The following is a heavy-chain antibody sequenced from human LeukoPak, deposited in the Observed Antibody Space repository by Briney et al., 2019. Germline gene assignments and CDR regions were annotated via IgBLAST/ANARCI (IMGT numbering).Heavy chain of an antibody. CDR2: ISAYNGNT. CDR3: ARAGPRIKLVVPAAIVFDP. J-gene: IGHJ5*02. CDR1: GYTFTSYG. D-gene: IGHD2-2*01. V-gene: IGHV1-18*01. Sequence: AASVKVSCKASGYTFTSYGISWVRQAPGQGLEWMGWISAYNGNTNYAQKLQGRVTMTTDTSTSTAYMELRSLRSDDTAVYYCARAGPRIKLVVPAAIVFDPWGQGTLVTVSS.